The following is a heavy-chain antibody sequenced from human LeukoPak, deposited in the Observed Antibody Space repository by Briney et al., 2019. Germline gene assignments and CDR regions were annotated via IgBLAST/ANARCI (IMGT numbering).Heavy chain of an antibody. V-gene: IGHV3-21*01. CDR1: GFTFSSYS. D-gene: IGHD2-2*01. CDR3: ARSCSSTSCYGL. J-gene: IGHJ4*02. CDR2: ISSSSSYI. Sequence: GGSLRLSCAASGFTFSSYSMNWVRQAPGKGLEWVSSISSSSSYIYYADSVKGRFTISRDNAKNSLYLQMNSLRGEDTAVYYCARSCSSTSCYGLWGQGTLVTVSS.